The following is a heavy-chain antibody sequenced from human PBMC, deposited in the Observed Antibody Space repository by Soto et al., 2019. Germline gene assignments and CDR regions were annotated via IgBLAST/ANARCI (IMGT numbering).Heavy chain of an antibody. CDR3: ARETTYYYHAMDV. Sequence: QVQLQESGPGLVKPLETLSLTCNVSGGSISSFYWSWIRQPPGKGLEWIGYIHNSGTTNHNPSLKSRVTLSVDTSKNQFSLKLTSVTAADTAVYYCARETTYYYHAMDVWGQGTTVTVSS. CDR1: GGSISSFY. D-gene: IGHD1-1*01. V-gene: IGHV4-59*01. J-gene: IGHJ6*02. CDR2: IHNSGTT.